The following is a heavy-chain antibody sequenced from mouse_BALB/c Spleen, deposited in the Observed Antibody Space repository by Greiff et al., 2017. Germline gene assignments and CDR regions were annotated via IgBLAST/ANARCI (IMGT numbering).Heavy chain of an antibody. J-gene: IGHJ4*01. D-gene: IGHD1-2*01. V-gene: IGHV5-6-2*01. CDR3: ARRESYGYVMDY. CDR1: GFTFSSYY. CDR2: INSNGGST. Sequence: EVKLMESGGGLVKLGGSLKLSCAASGFTFSSYYMSWVRQTPEKRLELVAAINSNGGSTYYPDTVKGRFTISRDNAKNTLYLQMSSLKSEDTALYYCARRESYGYVMDYWGQGTSVTVSS.